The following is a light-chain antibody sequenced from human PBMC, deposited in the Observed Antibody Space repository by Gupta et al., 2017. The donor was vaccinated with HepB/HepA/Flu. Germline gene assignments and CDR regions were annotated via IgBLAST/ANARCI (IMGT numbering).Light chain of an antibody. CDR2: YDS. J-gene: IGLJ3*02. CDR3: QVGEISSDLV. CDR1: NIGRKS. V-gene: IGLV3-21*01. Sequence: SYVLTQPPSVSVAPGKPARITCRGNNIGRKSVRWYQQKPGQAQVLVIYYDSDRPSVMPVRFSGSNAGNTATLTISRVEVGDEADYYCQVGEISSDLVFGGGTKLTVL.